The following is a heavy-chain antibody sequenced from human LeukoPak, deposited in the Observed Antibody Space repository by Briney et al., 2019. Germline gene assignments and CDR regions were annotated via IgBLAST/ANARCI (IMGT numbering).Heavy chain of an antibody. CDR1: GFTFSSYG. J-gene: IGHJ3*02. Sequence: GGSLRLSCAASGFTFSSYGMHWVRQAPGKGLEWVALISYDGSNKYYADSVKGRFTISRDNSKNTLYLQMNSLRAEDTAVCYCAKDVGSTIDTSGYYYRNRKGAFDIWGQGTMVTVSS. V-gene: IGHV3-30*18. CDR3: AKDVGSTIDTSGYYYRNRKGAFDI. D-gene: IGHD3-22*01. CDR2: ISYDGSNK.